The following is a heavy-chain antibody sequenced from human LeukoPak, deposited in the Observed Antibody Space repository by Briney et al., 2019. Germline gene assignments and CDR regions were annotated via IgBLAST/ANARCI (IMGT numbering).Heavy chain of an antibody. J-gene: IGHJ5*02. CDR1: GYTFNSHG. D-gene: IGHD2-15*01. CDR3: ARAGYCSGGSCLNWFDA. CDR2: ISVYNGNT. V-gene: IGHV1-18*01. Sequence: ASVKVSCKASGYTFNSHGISWVRRAPGQELEWMGWISVYNGNTNYAQKLQGRVTMTTDTSTSIAYMELGSLRSDDTAVYYCARAGYCSGGSCLNWFDAWGQGTLVTVSS.